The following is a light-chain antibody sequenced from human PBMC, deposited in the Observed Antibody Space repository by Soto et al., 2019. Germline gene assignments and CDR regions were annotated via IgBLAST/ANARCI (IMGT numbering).Light chain of an antibody. CDR3: QQYGSSPVT. CDR1: QSVSSSY. CDR2: GAS. J-gene: IGKJ3*01. Sequence: EIVLTQSPGTLSLSPGERATISCRASQSVSSSYLAWYQQKPGQAHRLLIYGASSLATGIPDRFSGSGSGTDFTLTISRLKPEDFAVYYCQQYGSSPVTFGPGTKVDIK. V-gene: IGKV3-20*01.